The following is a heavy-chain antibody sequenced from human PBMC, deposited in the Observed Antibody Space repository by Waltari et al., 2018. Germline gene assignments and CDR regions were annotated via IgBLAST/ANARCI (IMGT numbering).Heavy chain of an antibody. Sequence: QVQLVQSGAEVKKPGASVKVSCKVSGYTLTELSMHWVRQAPGKGLEWRGGFDPEDGETIYSQKFQVRGTMTEDTSTDTAYMELSSLRSEDTAVYYCATIFQGIVGAHYGMDVWGQGTTVTVSS. D-gene: IGHD1-26*01. CDR2: FDPEDGET. CDR1: GYTLTELS. V-gene: IGHV1-24*01. J-gene: IGHJ6*02. CDR3: ATIFQGIVGAHYGMDV.